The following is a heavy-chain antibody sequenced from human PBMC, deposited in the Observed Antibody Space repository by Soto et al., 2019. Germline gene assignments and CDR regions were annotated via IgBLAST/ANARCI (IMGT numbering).Heavy chain of an antibody. CDR2: ISSSSSTI. J-gene: IGHJ6*02. Sequence: GGSLRFSCAASGFTFSSYSMNWVRQAPGKGLEWVSYISSSSSTIYYADSVKGRFTISRDNAKNSRYLQMNSLRDEDTAVYYCAREGCSSTSCYRSYYYYYGMDVWGQGTTVTVSS. CDR3: AREGCSSTSCYRSYYYYYGMDV. CDR1: GFTFSSYS. D-gene: IGHD2-2*02. V-gene: IGHV3-48*02.